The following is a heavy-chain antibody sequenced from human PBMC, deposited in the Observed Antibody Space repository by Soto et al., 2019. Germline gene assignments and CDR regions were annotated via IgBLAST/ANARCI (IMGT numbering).Heavy chain of an antibody. D-gene: IGHD5-18*01. CDR2: ISYDGSNK. CDR3: VKALESGYSYGYVGS. Sequence: QVQLVESGGGVVQPGRSLRLSCAASGFTFSNYGMHWVRQAPGKGLEWVAVISYDGSNKYYADSVKGRFTISRDNSKNTLFLQMISLRAEDTAVYYCVKALESGYSYGYVGSWGQGTLVPVSS. CDR1: GFTFSNYG. V-gene: IGHV3-30*18. J-gene: IGHJ4*02.